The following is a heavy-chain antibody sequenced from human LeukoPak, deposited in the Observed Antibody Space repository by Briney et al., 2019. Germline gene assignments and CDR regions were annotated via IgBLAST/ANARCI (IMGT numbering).Heavy chain of an antibody. V-gene: IGHV4-59*01. CDR1: GGSISNYY. D-gene: IGHD3-22*01. J-gene: IGHJ4*02. CDR2: IYYSGNT. CDR3: ARDIGGYSGSFDY. Sequence: SETLSLTCAVSGGSISNYYWSWIRQPPGKGLEWIGYIYYSGNTKYNPSLRSRGTISVDTSKNQFSLKLSSVTAADTAVYYCARDIGGYSGSFDYWGQGTLVTVSS.